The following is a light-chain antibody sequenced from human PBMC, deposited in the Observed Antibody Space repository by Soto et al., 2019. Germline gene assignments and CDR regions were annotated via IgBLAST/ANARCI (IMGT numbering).Light chain of an antibody. V-gene: IGLV2-14*01. CDR3: SSYTSSSTLLYV. Sequence: QSALTQPASVSGSPGQSITISCTGTSSDVGGYNYVSWYQQHPGKAPKLMIYDVSNRPSGVSNRFSGSKSGNTACLTISGLQAEDEADYYCSSYTSSSTLLYVFGTGTKLAVL. CDR1: SSDVGGYNY. CDR2: DVS. J-gene: IGLJ1*01.